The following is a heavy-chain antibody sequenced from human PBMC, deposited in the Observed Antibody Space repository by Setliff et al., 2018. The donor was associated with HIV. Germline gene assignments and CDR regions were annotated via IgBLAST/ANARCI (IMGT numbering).Heavy chain of an antibody. CDR1: GGSISTDY. CDR2: IYNSAST. D-gene: IGHD3-16*01. J-gene: IGHJ6*03. CDR3: ARRSPGGGYYMDV. Sequence: PSETLSLTCTVSGGSISTDYWTWIRQPPGKGLEWIGYIYNSASTSYNPSLKSRVTISVDTSKNQFSLNLSSVTAADTAVYYCARRSPGGGYYMDVWGKGTTVTVSS. V-gene: IGHV4-4*09.